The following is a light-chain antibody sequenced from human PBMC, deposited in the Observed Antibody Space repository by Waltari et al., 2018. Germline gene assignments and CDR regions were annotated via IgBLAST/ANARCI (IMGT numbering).Light chain of an antibody. CDR3: ATWDDSLNGWV. Sequence: QSVLTQPPSTSGTPGQRVTISCSGSSSNIGTNSVSWYQQLPGTAPTLLIYNNNQRPSGVPDRFSGSKSGTSASLAISGLQSEDEADYYCATWDDSLNGWVFGGGTKLTVL. J-gene: IGLJ3*02. CDR1: SSNIGTNS. CDR2: NNN. V-gene: IGLV1-44*01.